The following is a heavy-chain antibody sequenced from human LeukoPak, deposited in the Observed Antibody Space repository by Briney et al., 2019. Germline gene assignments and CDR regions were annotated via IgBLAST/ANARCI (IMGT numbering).Heavy chain of an antibody. Sequence: GESLRLSCAASGFTFNTYALHWVRQAPGKGLEFVSAISSNGASTYYANSVKGRFTISRDNSKNTLYLQMGSLRAEDMAMYYCARIMIRGVPSDNWGQGTLVTVSS. CDR3: ARIMIRGVPSDN. CDR1: GFTFNTYA. V-gene: IGHV3-64*01. D-gene: IGHD3-10*01. J-gene: IGHJ4*02. CDR2: ISSNGAST.